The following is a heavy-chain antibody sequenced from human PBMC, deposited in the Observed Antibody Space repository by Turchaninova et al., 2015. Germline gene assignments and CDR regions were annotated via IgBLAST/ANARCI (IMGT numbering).Heavy chain of an antibody. J-gene: IGHJ6*02. CDR3: ARDSHYCSSTICSPKGGMDV. V-gene: IGHV4-31*03. Sequence: LSLPCTGSGGSSSSGAYYWSWDRQHQGKGLEWIGYIYYSGSTYNNPSLKSRVTISVDTSKNQFSLKVSSVTAADTAVYYCARDSHYCSSTICSPKGGMDVWGQGTTVTVSS. D-gene: IGHD2-2*01. CDR2: IYYSGST. CDR1: GGSSSSGAYY.